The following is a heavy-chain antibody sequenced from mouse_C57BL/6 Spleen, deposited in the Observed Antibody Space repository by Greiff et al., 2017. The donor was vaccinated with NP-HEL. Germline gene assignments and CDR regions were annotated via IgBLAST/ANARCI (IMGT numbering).Heavy chain of an antibody. J-gene: IGHJ3*01. CDR1: GYAFTNYL. CDR2: INPGSGGT. CDR3: ARQGVTTVGGAWFAY. Sequence: QVQLQQSGAELVRPGTSVKVSCKASGYAFTNYLIEWVKQRPGQGLEWIGVINPGSGGTNYNEKFKGKATLTADKSSSTAYMQLSSLTSEDSAVYFCARQGVTTVGGAWFAYWGQGTLVTVSA. D-gene: IGHD1-1*01. V-gene: IGHV1-54*01.